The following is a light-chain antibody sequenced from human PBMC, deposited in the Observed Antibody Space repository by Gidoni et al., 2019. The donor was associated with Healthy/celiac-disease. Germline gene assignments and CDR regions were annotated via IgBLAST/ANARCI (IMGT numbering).Light chain of an antibody. V-gene: IGLV1-40*01. CDR3: QYYDSSLSGSV. J-gene: IGLJ2*01. CDR1: SSNIGAGYD. Sequence: QSVLTQPPSVSGAPGQCVTISCTGSSSNIGAGYDVHWYQQLPGTAPKLLIYGNSNRPSGVPDRFSGSKSGTSASLAITGLQAEDEADYYCQYYDSSLSGSVFGGGTKLTVL. CDR2: GNS.